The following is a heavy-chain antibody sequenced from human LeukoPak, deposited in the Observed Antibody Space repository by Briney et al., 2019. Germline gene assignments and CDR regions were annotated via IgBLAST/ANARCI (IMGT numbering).Heavy chain of an antibody. CDR3: AREGGATFWFDP. Sequence: GGSLRLSCAASGFTFSNYWMSWVRQAPGKGLEWVANINQDESEKYYVDSVKGRFTISRDNAKNSLYLQMNSLRAEDTAVYYCAREGGATFWFDPWGQGTLVTVSS. D-gene: IGHD1-26*01. V-gene: IGHV3-7*05. CDR2: INQDESEK. CDR1: GFTFSNYW. J-gene: IGHJ5*02.